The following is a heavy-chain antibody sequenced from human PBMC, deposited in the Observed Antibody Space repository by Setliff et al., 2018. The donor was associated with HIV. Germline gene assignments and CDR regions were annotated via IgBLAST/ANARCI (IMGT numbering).Heavy chain of an antibody. Sequence: PSETLSLTCTVAGGSISSSSYYWGWVRQPPGKGLEWFWSMYYSGSTYYTPSLKSRITISLDTSKNQFSLRMRSVTAAATAVYYCARVFVDTAVLRVLEYYFDSWGRGTLVTVSS. J-gene: IGHJ4*02. CDR2: MYYSGST. CDR3: ARVFVDTAVLRVLEYYFDS. D-gene: IGHD5-18*01. V-gene: IGHV4-39*07. CDR1: GGSISSSSYY.